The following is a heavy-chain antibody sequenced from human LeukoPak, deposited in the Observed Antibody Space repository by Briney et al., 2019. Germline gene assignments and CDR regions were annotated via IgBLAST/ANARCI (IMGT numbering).Heavy chain of an antibody. J-gene: IGHJ4*02. CDR1: GFTFRSYS. D-gene: IGHD3-16*01. CDR2: ISSSSSTI. CDR3: ARDYDYVWGSYIH. V-gene: IGHV3-48*01. Sequence: GGSLRLSCAASGFTFRSYSMNWVRQAPGKGLEWISYISSSSSTIYYADSVKGRFTISRDNGKNSLYLQMNSLRAEDTAVYYCARDYDYVWGSYIHWGQGTLVTVSS.